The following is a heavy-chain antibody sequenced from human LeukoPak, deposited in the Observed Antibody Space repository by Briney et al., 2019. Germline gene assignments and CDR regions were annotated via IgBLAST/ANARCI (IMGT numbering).Heavy chain of an antibody. CDR2: IYYSGST. J-gene: IGHJ4*02. Sequence: PSETLSLTCTVSGGSISRSSFYWGWIRQPPGKGLEWIGNIYYSGSTYYNPSLKSRVTISVDTSKNQFSLKLSSVTAADTAVYYCARGLRELPHFAFYYFDYWGQGTLVTVSS. V-gene: IGHV4-39*07. CDR3: ARGLRELPHFAFYYFDY. D-gene: IGHD1-26*01. CDR1: GGSISRSSFY.